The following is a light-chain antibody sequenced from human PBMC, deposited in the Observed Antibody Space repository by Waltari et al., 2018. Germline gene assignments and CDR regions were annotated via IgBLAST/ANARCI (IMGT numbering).Light chain of an antibody. CDR2: GST. Sequence: QSVLTQPPSASGAPGPRVTISCTGSASNIGAGYAVHWYQQLPRAAPKLLIYGSTSRPLGVPARFFGSTSGTSASLAITGLQAEDEADYYCQSYDTSLSVVFGGGTKLTVL. CDR1: ASNIGAGYA. V-gene: IGLV1-40*01. J-gene: IGLJ3*02. CDR3: QSYDTSLSVV.